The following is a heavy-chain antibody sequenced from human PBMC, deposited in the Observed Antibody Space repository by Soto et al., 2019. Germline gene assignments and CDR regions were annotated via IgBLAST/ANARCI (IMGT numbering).Heavy chain of an antibody. D-gene: IGHD6-13*01. Sequence: SETLSLTCAVYGGSFSGYYWSWIRQPPGKGLEWIGEINHSGSTNYNPSLKSRVTISVDTSKNQFSLKLSSVTAADTAVYYCARGSIAAAAPYYYYGMDVWGQGTTLTVSS. J-gene: IGHJ6*02. CDR2: INHSGST. V-gene: IGHV4-34*01. CDR3: ARGSIAAAAPYYYYGMDV. CDR1: GGSFSGYY.